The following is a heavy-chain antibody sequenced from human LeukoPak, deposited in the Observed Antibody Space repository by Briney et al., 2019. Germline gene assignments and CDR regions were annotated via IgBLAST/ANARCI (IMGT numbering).Heavy chain of an antibody. CDR3: ARSARITMIVVVITSAFDI. Sequence: PSETLSLTCAVYGGSFSGYYWSWIRQPPGKGLEWIGEINHSGSTNYNPSLRSRVTISVDTSKNQFSLKLSSVTAAATAVYYCARSARITMIVVVITSAFDIWGQGAMVTVSS. V-gene: IGHV4-34*01. J-gene: IGHJ3*02. CDR2: INHSGST. CDR1: GGSFSGYY. D-gene: IGHD3-22*01.